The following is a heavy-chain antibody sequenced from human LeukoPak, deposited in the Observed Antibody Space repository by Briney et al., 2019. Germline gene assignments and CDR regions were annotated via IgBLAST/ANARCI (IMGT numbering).Heavy chain of an antibody. Sequence: KPSETLSLTCTLSGGSISRNNYYWGWTRQPPGKGLEWIGTVYYTRSTPYNPSLKSPVTISVDTSKNQFAPKLSSVTAADTAIYYCATHVDATRGYYFEDWGQGTLVTVSS. V-gene: IGHV4-39*01. CDR1: GGSISRNNYY. J-gene: IGHJ4*02. CDR3: ATHVDATRGYYFED. CDR2: VYYTRST. D-gene: IGHD5-18*01.